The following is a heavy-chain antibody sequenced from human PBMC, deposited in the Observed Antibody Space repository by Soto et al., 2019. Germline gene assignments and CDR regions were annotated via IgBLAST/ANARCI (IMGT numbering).Heavy chain of an antibody. Sequence: GGSLRLSCAASGFTFSNFVMRWVRQTPGKGLEWVSTITETGGDTYYTDSVKGRFTVSRDNSKNTLYLQMTSLRAEDTALYYCTKASSDRHHMDVWGQGTTVTVPS. V-gene: IGHV3-23*01. CDR1: GFTFSNFV. CDR3: TKASSDRHHMDV. J-gene: IGHJ6*02. CDR2: ITETGGDT.